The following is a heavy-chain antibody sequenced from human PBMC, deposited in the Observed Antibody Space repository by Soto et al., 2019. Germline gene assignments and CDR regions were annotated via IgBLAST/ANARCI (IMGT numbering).Heavy chain of an antibody. CDR2: ISYDGSFR. CDR1: GFTFSSYG. D-gene: IGHD3-22*01. CDR3: AKNYYDGSGYSAFDI. Sequence: GGSLRLSCAASGFTFSSYGMHRVRQAPGKGLEWVAVISYDGSFRYYAVSVKGRFTISRDNSKNTLYLQMNSLRAEDTALYYCAKNYYDGSGYSAFDIWGQGTMVTVSS. J-gene: IGHJ3*02. V-gene: IGHV3-30*18.